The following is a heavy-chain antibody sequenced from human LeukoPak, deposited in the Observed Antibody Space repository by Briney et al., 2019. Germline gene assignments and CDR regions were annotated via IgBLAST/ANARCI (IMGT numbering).Heavy chain of an antibody. CDR3: ARFGKDYSGYDLGFDP. CDR2: INPNSGGT. J-gene: IGHJ5*02. Sequence: ASVKVSCKASGYTFTGYYMHWVRQAPGQGLEWMGWINPNSGGTNYAQKFQGRVTMTTDTSTSTAYMELRSLRSDDTAVYYCARFGKDYSGYDLGFDPWGQGTLVTVSS. V-gene: IGHV1-2*02. CDR1: GYTFTGYY. D-gene: IGHD5-12*01.